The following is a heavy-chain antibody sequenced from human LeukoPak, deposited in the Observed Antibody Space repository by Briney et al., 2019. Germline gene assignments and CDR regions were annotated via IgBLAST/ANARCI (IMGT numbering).Heavy chain of an antibody. J-gene: IGHJ4*02. Sequence: GGSLILSCAASGFPFSSYWMHWGRQAPGKGLGGVSRINSDGSSTSYADSVKGRFTISRDNAKNTLYLQMNSLRAEDTAVYYCARDLGVGATMLHWGQGTLVTVSS. CDR3: ARDLGVGATMLH. CDR1: GFPFSSYW. D-gene: IGHD1-26*01. V-gene: IGHV3-74*01. CDR2: INSDGSST.